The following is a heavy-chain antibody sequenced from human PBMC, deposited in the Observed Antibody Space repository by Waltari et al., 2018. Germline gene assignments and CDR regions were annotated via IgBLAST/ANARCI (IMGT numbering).Heavy chain of an antibody. J-gene: IGHJ4*02. CDR2: IYYSGST. CDR1: GGSISSSSYY. CDR3: ARGGSGKPTYFDY. Sequence: QLQLQESGPGLVKPSETLSLTCTVSGGSISSSSYYWGWLRQPPGKGLEWIGSIYYSGSTFYNPSLKSRVTISVDTSKNQFSLKLSSVTAADTAVYYCARGGSGKPTYFDYWGQGTLVTVSS. V-gene: IGHV4-39*07. D-gene: IGHD1-26*01.